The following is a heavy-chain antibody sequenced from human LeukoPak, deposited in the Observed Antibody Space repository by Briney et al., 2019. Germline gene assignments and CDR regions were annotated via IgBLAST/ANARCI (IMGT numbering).Heavy chain of an antibody. CDR3: ARVGLKGATTIRSSDY. J-gene: IGHJ4*02. CDR2: IKQDGSEK. CDR1: GFTFSSYW. V-gene: IGHV3-7*01. Sequence: GGSLRLSCAASGFTFSSYWMCWVRQAPERGLQWVAYIKQDGSEKYYVDSVKGRFTISRDNAESSLYLQMNSLRAEDSAVYYCARVGLKGATTIRSSDYWGQGTLVTVSS. D-gene: IGHD1-26*01.